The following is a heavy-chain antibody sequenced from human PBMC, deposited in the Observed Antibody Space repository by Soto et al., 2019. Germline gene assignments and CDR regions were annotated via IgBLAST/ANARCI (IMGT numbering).Heavy chain of an antibody. V-gene: IGHV1-69*05. Sequence: SSVKVSCKASGDTFTTYSMHWVRQTPGHGLEWVGVINPTGGTASYAQKFQGRVTTTTDDSTRTAHIELSSLKSEDRAVYYCARHNSRSTYYYCNYGMDVWGQGTTVTVS. CDR1: GDTFTTYS. D-gene: IGHD6-13*01. CDR3: ARHNSRSTYYYCNYGMDV. CDR2: INPTGGTA. J-gene: IGHJ6*02.